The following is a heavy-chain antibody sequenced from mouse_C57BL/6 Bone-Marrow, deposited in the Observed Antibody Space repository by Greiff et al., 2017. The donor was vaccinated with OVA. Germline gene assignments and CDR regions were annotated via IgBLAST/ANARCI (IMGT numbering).Heavy chain of an antibody. CDR1: GYTFTDYN. CDR3: ARVTGTGYFDV. D-gene: IGHD4-1*01. CDR2: INPNNGGT. V-gene: IGHV1-18*01. Sequence: EVQLQQSGPELVKPGASVKISCKASGYTFTDYNMDWVKQSHGKSLEWIGDINPNNGGTIYNQKFKGKATLTVDKSSSTAYMELRSLTSEDTAVYYCARVTGTGYFDVWGTGTTVTVSS. J-gene: IGHJ1*03.